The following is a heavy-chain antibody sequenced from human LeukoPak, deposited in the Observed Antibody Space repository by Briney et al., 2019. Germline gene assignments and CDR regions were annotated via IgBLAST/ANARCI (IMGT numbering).Heavy chain of an antibody. Sequence: SVTVSCKASGGTFSNYAISWVRQAPGQGLEWMGGIIPIFGTANYAQKFQGRVTITADESTSTAYMELSSLRSEDTAVYYCASPRTLRYFDWTHYYYYGMDVWGQGTTVTVSS. CDR2: IIPIFGTA. D-gene: IGHD3-9*01. V-gene: IGHV1-69*13. J-gene: IGHJ6*02. CDR1: GGTFSNYA. CDR3: ASPRTLRYFDWTHYYYYGMDV.